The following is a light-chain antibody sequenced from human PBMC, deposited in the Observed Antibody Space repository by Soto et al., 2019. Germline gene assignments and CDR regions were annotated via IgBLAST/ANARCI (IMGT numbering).Light chain of an antibody. CDR1: DSDVGGYPY. CDR2: EVS. J-gene: IGLJ2*01. V-gene: IGLV2-14*01. Sequence: QSALTQPASVSGSPGQSITISCTGTDSDVGGYPYVSWYQQHPGKAPKLLIYEVSDRPSGVSNRFPGSKSGNTASLTISGLQAEDEADYYCSSYTSSSSHVVFGGGTKLTVL. CDR3: SSYTSSSSHVV.